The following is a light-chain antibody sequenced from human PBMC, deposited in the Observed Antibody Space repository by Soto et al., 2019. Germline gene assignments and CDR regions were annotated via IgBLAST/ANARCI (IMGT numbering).Light chain of an antibody. CDR1: QDISNY. Sequence: DIQMTQSPSSLSASVGDIVTITCQASQDISNYLNWYQQKPGKAPKLLIYDASNLETGVPSRFSGSGSGTDFTFTISSLQPEDIATYYCQQYDNLPYTFCQGTKLEIK. J-gene: IGKJ2*01. CDR2: DAS. V-gene: IGKV1-33*01. CDR3: QQYDNLPYT.